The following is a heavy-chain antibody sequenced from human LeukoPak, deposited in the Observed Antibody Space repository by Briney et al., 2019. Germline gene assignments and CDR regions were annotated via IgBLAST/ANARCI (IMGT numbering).Heavy chain of an antibody. Sequence: PGGSLRLSCAASGFTFSSYAMSWVRQAPGKGLEWVAVIWYDGSNKYYADSVKGRFTISRDNSKNTLYLQMNSLRAEDTAVYYCATTPVWNYLDYYYMDVWGKGTTVTVSS. D-gene: IGHD1-7*01. J-gene: IGHJ6*03. CDR3: ATTPVWNYLDYYYMDV. CDR1: GFTFSSYA. CDR2: IWYDGSNK. V-gene: IGHV3-33*08.